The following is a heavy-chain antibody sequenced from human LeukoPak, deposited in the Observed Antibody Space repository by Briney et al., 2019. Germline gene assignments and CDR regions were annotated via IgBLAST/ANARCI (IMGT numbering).Heavy chain of an antibody. Sequence: SETLSLTCTVSGGSISSYYWSWIRQPPGKGLEWIGYIYYSGSTNYNPSLKSRVTISVDTSKNQFSLKLSSVTAADTAVYYCARHEKLGQFDYWGQGTLVTVSS. CDR2: IYYSGST. D-gene: IGHD3-10*01. CDR1: GGSISSYY. CDR3: ARHEKLGQFDY. V-gene: IGHV4-59*08. J-gene: IGHJ4*02.